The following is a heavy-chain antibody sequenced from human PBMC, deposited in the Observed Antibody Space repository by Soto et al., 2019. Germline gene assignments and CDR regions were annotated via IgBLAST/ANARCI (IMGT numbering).Heavy chain of an antibody. V-gene: IGHV1-69*13. J-gene: IGHJ3*02. CDR1: GGTFSSYA. CDR2: IIPIFGTA. CDR3: ARGTSGSYLSDDAFDI. Sequence: ASVKVSCKASGGTFSSYAISWVRQAPGQGLEWVGGIIPIFGTANYAQKFQGRVTITADESTSTAYMELSSLRSEDTAVYYCARGTSGSYLSDDAFDIWGQGTMVTVSS. D-gene: IGHD1-26*01.